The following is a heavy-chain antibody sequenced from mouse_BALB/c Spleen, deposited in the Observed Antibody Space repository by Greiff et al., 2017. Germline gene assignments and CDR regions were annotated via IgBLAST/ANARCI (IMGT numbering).Heavy chain of an antibody. D-gene: IGHD2-4*01. CDR2: ISYSGST. V-gene: IGHV3-2*02. CDR1: GYSITSDYA. J-gene: IGHJ3*01. CDR3: ARGLRRLAY. Sequence: VQLKESGPGLVKPSQSLSLTCTVTGYSITSDYAWNWIRQFPGNKLEWMGYISYSGSTSYNPSLKSRISITRDTSKNQFFLQLNSVTTEDTATYYCARGLRRLAYWGQGTLVTVSA.